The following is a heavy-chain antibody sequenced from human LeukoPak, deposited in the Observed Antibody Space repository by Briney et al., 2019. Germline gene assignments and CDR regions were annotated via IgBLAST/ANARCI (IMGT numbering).Heavy chain of an antibody. Sequence: GASVKVSCKASGGTFSSYAISWVRQAPGQGLEWMGGIIPIFGTANYAQKFQGRVTITADESTSTAYMELSSLRSEDTAVYYCARDRLVVPAHYYYMDVWGKGTTVTVSS. V-gene: IGHV1-69*13. J-gene: IGHJ6*03. CDR1: GGTFSSYA. CDR2: IIPIFGTA. CDR3: ARDRLVVPAHYYYMDV. D-gene: IGHD2-2*01.